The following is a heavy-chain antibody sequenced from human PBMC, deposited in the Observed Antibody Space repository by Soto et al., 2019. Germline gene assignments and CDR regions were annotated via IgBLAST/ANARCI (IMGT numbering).Heavy chain of an antibody. J-gene: IGHJ3*01. Sequence: PXXSLKIACKGSGYSFSSYWIGWVLQMPGKGLEWMGIIYPGDSDTRYSPSFQGQVTISADKSISTAYLQWSSMKASDTAIYYCATIIAVANAFDFWGQGTMVTVSS. CDR2: IYPGDSDT. CDR3: ATIIAVANAFDF. D-gene: IGHD6-19*01. V-gene: IGHV5-51*01. CDR1: GYSFSSYW.